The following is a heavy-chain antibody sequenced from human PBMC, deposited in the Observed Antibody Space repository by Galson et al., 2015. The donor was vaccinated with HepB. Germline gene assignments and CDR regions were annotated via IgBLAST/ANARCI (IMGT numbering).Heavy chain of an antibody. CDR1: RFIFSTYT. V-gene: IGHV3-48*04. D-gene: IGHD5-12*01. J-gene: IGHJ4*02. Sequence: SLRLSCAASRFIFSTYTMNWVRQAPGKGLEWVSSVSSSSSTVYYADSVKGRFTISRDNSKNSLYLQMNSLRAEDTAVYYCDFLRGYDLKPLDYWGQGTLVTVSS. CDR3: DFLRGYDLKPLDY. CDR2: VSSSSSTV.